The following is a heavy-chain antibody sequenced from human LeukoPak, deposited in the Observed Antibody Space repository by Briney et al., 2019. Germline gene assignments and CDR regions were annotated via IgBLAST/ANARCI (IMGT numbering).Heavy chain of an antibody. CDR3: ARTEFDSSGHSPAEQCLDY. CDR1: GFTFSSYS. V-gene: IGHV3-21*01. J-gene: IGHJ4*02. Sequence: GGSLRLSCAASGFTFSSYSMNWVRQAPGKGLEWVSSISSSGSYIYYADSVKGRFTISRDNAKNSLYLQMNSLRAEDTAVYYCARTEFDSSGHSPAEQCLDYWGQGTLVTVSS. D-gene: IGHD3-22*01. CDR2: ISSSGSYI.